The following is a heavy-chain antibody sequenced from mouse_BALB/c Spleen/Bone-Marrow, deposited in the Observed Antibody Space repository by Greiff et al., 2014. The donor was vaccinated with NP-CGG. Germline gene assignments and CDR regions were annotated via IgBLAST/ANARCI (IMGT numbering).Heavy chain of an antibody. CDR3: AAYYYGSNQFAY. D-gene: IGHD1-1*01. CDR1: GFNIKDTY. Sequence: EVQLVESGAELVKPGASVKLSCTASGFNIKDTYMHWVKQRPEQGLEWIGRIDPANGNTKYDPKFQGKATITADTSSNTAYLQLGSLTSEDAGVYYCAAYYYGSNQFAYWGQGTLVTVSA. CDR2: IDPANGNT. J-gene: IGHJ3*01. V-gene: IGHV14-3*02.